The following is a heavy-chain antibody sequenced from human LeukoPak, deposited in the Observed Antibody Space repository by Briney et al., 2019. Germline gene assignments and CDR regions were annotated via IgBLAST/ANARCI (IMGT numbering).Heavy chain of an antibody. V-gene: IGHV4-61*02. J-gene: IGHJ4*02. D-gene: IGHD3-16*02. CDR1: GGSISSGSYY. CDR3: ARESGMITFGGVIATFDY. Sequence: IPSETLSLTCTVSGGSISSGSYYWSWIRQPAGKGLEWIGRIYTSGSTNYNPSLKSRVTISVDTSKNQFSLKLSSVTAADTAVYYCARESGMITFGGVIATFDYWGQGTLVTVSS. CDR2: IYTSGST.